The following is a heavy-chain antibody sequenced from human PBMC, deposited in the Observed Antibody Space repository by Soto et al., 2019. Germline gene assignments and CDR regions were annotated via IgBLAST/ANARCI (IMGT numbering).Heavy chain of an antibody. J-gene: IGHJ6*02. CDR3: ARGTASGWSYYYGMDV. V-gene: IGHV4-34*01. CDR2: ITHSGST. Sequence: VQLQQWGAGLLIPSETLSLTCAVYGASFTAYSWNWIRQPPGMGPEWIGEITHSGSTNYNPSLKGRVTMSVDTSKKHFSLKLSSVTAADTAVYYCARGTASGWSYYYGMDVWGQGTRVTVSS. CDR1: GASFTAYS. D-gene: IGHD6-19*01.